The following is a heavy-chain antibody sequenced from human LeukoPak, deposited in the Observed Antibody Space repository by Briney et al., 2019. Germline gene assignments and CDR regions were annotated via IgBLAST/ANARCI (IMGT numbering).Heavy chain of an antibody. CDR3: ARGFSYCSGGSCYYYYYYMDV. D-gene: IGHD2-15*01. J-gene: IGHJ6*03. Sequence: ASVKVSCKASGYTFTSYDINWVRQATGQGLEWMGWMNPNSGNTGYAQKSQGRVTMTRNTSISTAYMELSSLRSEDTAVYYCARGFSYCSGGSCYYYYYYMDVWGKGTTVTVSS. CDR2: MNPNSGNT. V-gene: IGHV1-8*01. CDR1: GYTFTSYD.